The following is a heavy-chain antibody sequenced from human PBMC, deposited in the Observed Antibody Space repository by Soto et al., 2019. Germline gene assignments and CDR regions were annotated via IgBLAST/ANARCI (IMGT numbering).Heavy chain of an antibody. CDR2: IYYSGST. J-gene: IGHJ4*02. V-gene: IGHV4-31*03. Sequence: QVQLQESGPGLVKPSQTLSLTCTVSGGSISSGGYYWSWIRQHPGKGLEWIGYIYYSGSTYYNPSLKSRVNISVDTSKNQFSLKLSSVTAADTAVYYCARTTVTTWWYYFDYWGQGTLVTVSS. D-gene: IGHD4-17*01. CDR3: ARTTVTTWWYYFDY. CDR1: GGSISSGGYY.